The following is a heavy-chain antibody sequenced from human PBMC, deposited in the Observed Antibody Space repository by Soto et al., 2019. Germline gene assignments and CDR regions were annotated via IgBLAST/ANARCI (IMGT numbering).Heavy chain of an antibody. CDR2: IYHSGST. D-gene: IGHD3-3*02. V-gene: IGHV4-59*12. Sequence: SETLSLTCTVSGGSISSYYWSWIRQPPGKGLEWIGEIYHSGSTNYNPSLKSRVTISVDKSKNQFSLKLSSVTAADTAVYYCARVLGNDSFVIWRQGTMVTV. CDR1: GGSISSYY. J-gene: IGHJ3*02. CDR3: ARVLGNDSFVI.